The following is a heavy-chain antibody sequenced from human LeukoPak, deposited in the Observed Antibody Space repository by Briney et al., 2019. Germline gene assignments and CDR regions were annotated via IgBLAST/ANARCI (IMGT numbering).Heavy chain of an antibody. D-gene: IGHD1-1*01. CDR3: ARGGTAELDY. V-gene: IGHV4-59*01. Sequence: PSETLSLTCTVSGGSISSYSWSWIRQSPGKGLNWIGNIYDSGSTNYNPSLKSRVTISVDTSKNQFSLKLSSVTAADTAVYYCARGGTAELDYWGQGPWSPSPQ. CDR1: GGSISSYS. J-gene: IGHJ4*02. CDR2: IYDSGST.